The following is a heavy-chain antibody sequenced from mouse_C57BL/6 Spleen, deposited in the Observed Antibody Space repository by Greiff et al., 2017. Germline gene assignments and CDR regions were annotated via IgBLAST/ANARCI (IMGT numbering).Heavy chain of an antibody. CDR2: SRNKANDYTT. Sequence: EVMLVESGGGLVQSGRSLRLSCATSGFTFSDFYMEWVRQAPGKGLEWIAASRNKANDYTTEYSASVKGRFIVSRDTSQSILYLQMNALRAEDTAIYYCARRYYSGYFDYWGQGTTLTVSS. J-gene: IGHJ2*01. V-gene: IGHV7-1*01. CDR3: ARRYYSGYFDY. D-gene: IGHD2-12*01. CDR1: GFTFSDFY.